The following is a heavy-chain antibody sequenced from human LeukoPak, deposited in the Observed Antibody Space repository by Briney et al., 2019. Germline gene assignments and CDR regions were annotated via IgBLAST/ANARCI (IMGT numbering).Heavy chain of an antibody. V-gene: IGHV3-21*01. CDR1: GFTFSSYA. CDR3: ARGLGCGGDCYHDY. J-gene: IGHJ4*02. D-gene: IGHD2-21*02. CDR2: ISSSSNYI. Sequence: PGGSLRLSCAPSGFTFSSYAMNWVPQAPAKGLEWVSSISSSSNYIYYADSLKRRFTISRDNAKNSLYLQMNSLRAEDTAVYYCARGLGCGGDCYHDYWGQGTLVTVSS.